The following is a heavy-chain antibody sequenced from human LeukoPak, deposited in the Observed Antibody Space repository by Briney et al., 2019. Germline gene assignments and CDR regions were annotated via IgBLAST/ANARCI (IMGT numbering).Heavy chain of an antibody. V-gene: IGHV1-18*01. Sequence: ASVKVSCKASGYTFTSYGISWVRQAPGQGLEWMGWISAYNGNTNYAQKLQGRVTMTTDTSTSTAYMELRSLRSDDTAVYYCARQSFDFWSGYYGSFGYWGQGTLVTVSS. CDR2: ISAYNGNT. J-gene: IGHJ4*02. CDR1: GYTFTSYG. CDR3: ARQSFDFWSGYYGSFGY. D-gene: IGHD3-3*01.